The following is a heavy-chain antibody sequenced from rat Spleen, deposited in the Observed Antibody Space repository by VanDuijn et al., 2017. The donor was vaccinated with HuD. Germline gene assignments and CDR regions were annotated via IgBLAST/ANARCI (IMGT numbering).Heavy chain of an antibody. Sequence: EVQLVESGGGLVQPGRSLKLSCAASGFTFSNYYMAWVRQAPTKGLEWVATISTGDGSTYYRDSAKGRFTISRDNAKSTLYLQMNSLKSEDTATYYCARLSGPLWCFDFWGPGTMVTVTS. D-gene: IGHD4-3*01. J-gene: IGHJ1*01. CDR1: GFTFSNYY. CDR2: ISTGDGST. V-gene: IGHV5-25*01. CDR3: ARLSGPLWCFDF.